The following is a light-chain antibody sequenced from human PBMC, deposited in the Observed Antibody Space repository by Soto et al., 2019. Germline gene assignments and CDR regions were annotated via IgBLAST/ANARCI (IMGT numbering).Light chain of an antibody. CDR2: AAS. CDR1: QSISSY. Sequence: DIQMTQSPSSLSASVGDRVTITFRASQSISSYLNWYQQKPGKAPKLLIYAASRLQSGVPSRFSGSVCRTDFPLTISSLLPEDFATYYCQQSYSTPLTFGPGTKVDIK. J-gene: IGKJ3*01. CDR3: QQSYSTPLT. V-gene: IGKV1-39*01.